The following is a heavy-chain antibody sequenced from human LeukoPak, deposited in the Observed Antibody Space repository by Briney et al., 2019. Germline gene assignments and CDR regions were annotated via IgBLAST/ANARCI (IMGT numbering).Heavy chain of an antibody. CDR2: IRSKANSYAT. V-gene: IGHV3-73*01. CDR3: TRSYDSSGPSDY. Sequence: TGGSLKLSCAASGFTFSGSAMHWVRQASGKGLEWVGRIRSKANSYATAYAASVKGRFTVSRDDSKNTAYLQMNSLKTEDTAVYYCTRSYDSSGPSDYWGQGTLVTVSS. J-gene: IGHJ4*02. D-gene: IGHD3-22*01. CDR1: GFTFSGSA.